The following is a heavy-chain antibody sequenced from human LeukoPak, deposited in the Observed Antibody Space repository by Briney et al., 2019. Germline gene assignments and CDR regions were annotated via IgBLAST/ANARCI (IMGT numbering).Heavy chain of an antibody. CDR1: GGTFSSYA. D-gene: IGHD2-2*01. J-gene: IGHJ6*04. CDR3: ARSPASIVVVPAAMHYYYGMDV. V-gene: IGHV1-69*01. Sequence: GSSVKVSCKASGGTFSSYAISWVRQAPGQGLEWMGVIIPIFGTANYAQKCQGRVRITADESTITAYMELRSLSSEDAAVYYCARSPASIVVVPAAMHYYYGMDVWGKGTTVTVSS. CDR2: IIPIFGTA.